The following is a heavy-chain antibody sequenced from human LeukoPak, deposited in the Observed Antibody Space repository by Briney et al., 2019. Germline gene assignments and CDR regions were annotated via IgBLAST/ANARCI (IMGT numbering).Heavy chain of an antibody. Sequence: ASVTVSCKASGYTFTGYYMHWVRQAPGQGLEWMGWINPNSGGTNYAQKFQGRVTMTRDTSISTAYMELSRLRSDDTAVYYCARDLPSLPDYAFDYWGQGTLVTVSS. V-gene: IGHV1-2*02. J-gene: IGHJ4*02. CDR1: GYTFTGYY. D-gene: IGHD4-17*01. CDR3: ARDLPSLPDYAFDY. CDR2: INPNSGGT.